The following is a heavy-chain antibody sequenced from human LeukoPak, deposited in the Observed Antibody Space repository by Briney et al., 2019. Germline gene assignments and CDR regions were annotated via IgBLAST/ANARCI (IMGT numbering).Heavy chain of an antibody. Sequence: ASXXVSGKASGYTFTCYYMHWVRQAPGQGREGMGRINPNSGGTNYAQKFQGRVTITRDTSISTAYMELSRLRSDDTAVYYCARGSMGFWDFDYWGQGTLVTVSS. D-gene: IGHD3-16*01. J-gene: IGHJ4*02. V-gene: IGHV1-2*06. CDR1: GYTFTCYY. CDR2: INPNSGGT. CDR3: ARGSMGFWDFDY.